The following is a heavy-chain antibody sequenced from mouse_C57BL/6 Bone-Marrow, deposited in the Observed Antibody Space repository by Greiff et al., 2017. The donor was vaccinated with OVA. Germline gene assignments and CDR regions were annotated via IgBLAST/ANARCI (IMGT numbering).Heavy chain of an antibody. CDR1: GYTFTSYW. Sequence: QVHVKQPGTELVKPGASVKLSCKASGYTFTSYWMHWVKQRPGQGLEWIGNINPSNGGTNYNEKFKSKATLTVDKSSSTAYMQLSSLTSEDSAVYYCAREGSTVACGSSQYFDVWGTGTTVTVSS. D-gene: IGHD1-1*01. V-gene: IGHV1-53*01. CDR2: INPSNGGT. CDR3: AREGSTVACGSSQYFDV. J-gene: IGHJ1*03.